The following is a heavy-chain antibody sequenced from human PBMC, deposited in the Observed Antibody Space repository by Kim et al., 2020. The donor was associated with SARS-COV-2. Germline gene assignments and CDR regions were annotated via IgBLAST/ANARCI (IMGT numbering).Heavy chain of an antibody. CDR2: IKTDGSNT. CDR1: GFTFSNYW. D-gene: IGHD2-21*02. Sequence: GGSLRLSCAASGFTFSNYWMHWVRQAPGKGLVWVSHIKTDGSNTNYADSVKGRFTISRDNAKNMLYLQMNSLRVDVTAVYHCGRVTDGDGYWGQGTLVTVSS. V-gene: IGHV3-74*01. J-gene: IGHJ4*02. CDR3: GRVTDGDGY.